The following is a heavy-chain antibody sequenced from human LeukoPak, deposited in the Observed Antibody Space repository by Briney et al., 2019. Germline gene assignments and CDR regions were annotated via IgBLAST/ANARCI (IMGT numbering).Heavy chain of an antibody. CDR1: GGSISSGGYY. J-gene: IGHJ4*02. D-gene: IGHD6-19*01. CDR2: IYHSGST. V-gene: IGHV4-30-2*01. CDR3: ARVARAPISSSGWYERGYFDY. Sequence: PSETLSLTCTVSGGSISSGGYYWSWIRQPPGKGLEWIGYIYHSGSTYYNPSLESRVTISVDRSKNQFSLKLSSVTAADTAVYYCARVARAPISSSGWYERGYFDYWGQGTLVTVSS.